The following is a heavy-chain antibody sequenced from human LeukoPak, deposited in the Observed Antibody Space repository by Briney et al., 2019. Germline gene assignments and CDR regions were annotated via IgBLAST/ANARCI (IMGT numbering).Heavy chain of an antibody. D-gene: IGHD2-2*01. Sequence: PSETLSLTCAVYGGSFSGYYWSWIRQPPGKGLEWIGEINHSGSTNYNPSLKSRVTISVDTSKNQFSLKLSSVTAADTAVYYCASGDCTTTSCYDDGFDIWGQGTMVTVSS. V-gene: IGHV4-34*01. CDR1: GGSFSGYY. CDR3: ASGDCTTTSCYDDGFDI. J-gene: IGHJ3*02. CDR2: INHSGST.